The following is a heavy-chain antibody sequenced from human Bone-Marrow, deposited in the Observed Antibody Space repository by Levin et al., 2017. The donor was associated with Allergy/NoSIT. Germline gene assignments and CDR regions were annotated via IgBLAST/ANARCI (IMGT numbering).Heavy chain of an antibody. CDR1: GYTFTGYY. CDR2: INPNSGVT. V-gene: IGHV1-2*06. Sequence: ASVKVSCKASGYTFTGYYIRWVRQAPGQGLECLGRINPNSGVTNYAQKFQGRVTMTRDTSISTVYMELSSLRSDDTALYYCARAPDYSNGYYYMDVWGKGTTVTVSS. CDR3: ARAPDYSNGYYYMDV. J-gene: IGHJ6*03. D-gene: IGHD4-11*01.